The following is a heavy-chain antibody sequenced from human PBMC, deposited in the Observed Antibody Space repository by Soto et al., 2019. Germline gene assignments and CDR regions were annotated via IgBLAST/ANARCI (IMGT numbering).Heavy chain of an antibody. CDR3: ARDGSLADDGMDV. CDR2: IYSGGST. V-gene: IGHV3-53*02. Sequence: EMQLVETGGDLIQPGGSLILSCAASGFTVSGNYMSWVRQAPGKGLEWVSVIYSGGSTYYADSVKGRFTISRDNSKNTLYLQMNSLTADDTAVYYCARDGSLADDGMDVWGQGTTVTVSS. D-gene: IGHD1-26*01. CDR1: GFTVSGNY. J-gene: IGHJ6*02.